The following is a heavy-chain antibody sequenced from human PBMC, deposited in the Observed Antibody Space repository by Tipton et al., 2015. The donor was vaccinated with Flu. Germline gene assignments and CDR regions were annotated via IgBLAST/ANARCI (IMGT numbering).Heavy chain of an antibody. D-gene: IGHD5-18*01. Sequence: CAASGFTFSSYEMNWVRQAPGKGLEWVSYISSSGSTIYYADSVKGRFTISRDKAKNSLYLQMNSLRAEDTAVYYCARDSGGVSGDTAMVLTPAAFDIWGQGTMVTVSS. CDR2: ISSSGSTI. CDR1: GFTFSSYE. J-gene: IGHJ3*02. V-gene: IGHV3-48*03. CDR3: ARDSGGVSGDTAMVLTPAAFDI.